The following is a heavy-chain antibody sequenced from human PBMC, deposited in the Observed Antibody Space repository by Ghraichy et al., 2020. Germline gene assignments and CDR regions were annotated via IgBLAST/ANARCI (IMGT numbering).Heavy chain of an antibody. D-gene: IGHD2-2*01. J-gene: IGHJ3*02. CDR1: GGSISSGGYS. CDR3: ARSLVVVPAAVEGAFDI. Sequence: SETLSLTCAVSGGSISSGGYSWSWIRQPPGNGLEWIGYIYHSGSTYYNPSLKSRVTISVDRSKNQFSLKLSSVTAADTAVYYCARSLVVVPAAVEGAFDIWGQGTMVTVSS. CDR2: IYHSGST. V-gene: IGHV4-30-2*01.